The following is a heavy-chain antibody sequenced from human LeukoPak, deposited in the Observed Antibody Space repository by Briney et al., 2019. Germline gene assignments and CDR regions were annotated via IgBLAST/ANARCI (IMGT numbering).Heavy chain of an antibody. CDR3: ARGVVYSSGWPLTYYYGMDV. J-gene: IGHJ6*02. CDR2: IYYSGST. CDR1: GGSISSGGYY. V-gene: IGHV4-31*03. D-gene: IGHD6-19*01. Sequence: SETLSLTCTVSGGSISSGGYYWSWIRQHPGKGLEWIGYIYYSGSTYYNPSLKSRVTISVDTSKNQFSLKLSSVTAADTAVYYCARGVVYSSGWPLTYYYGMDVWGQGTTVTVSS.